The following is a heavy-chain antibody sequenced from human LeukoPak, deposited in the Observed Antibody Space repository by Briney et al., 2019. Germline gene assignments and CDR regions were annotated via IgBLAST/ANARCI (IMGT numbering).Heavy chain of an antibody. CDR1: GYTFTSYY. D-gene: IGHD2-2*01. V-gene: IGHV1-46*01. Sequence: ASAKVSCKASGYTFTSYYMHWVRQAPGQGLEWMGIINPSGGSTSYAQKFQGRVTMTRDTSTSTVYMELSSLRSEDTAVYYCARGGGWVVPAAKYYFDYWGQGTLVTVSS. CDR2: INPSGGST. CDR3: ARGGGWVVPAAKYYFDY. J-gene: IGHJ4*02.